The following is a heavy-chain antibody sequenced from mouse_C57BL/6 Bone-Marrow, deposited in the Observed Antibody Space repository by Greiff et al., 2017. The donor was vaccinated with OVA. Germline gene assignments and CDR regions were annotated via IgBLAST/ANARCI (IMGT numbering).Heavy chain of an antibody. Sequence: EVQLQESGGGLVKPGGSLKLSCAASGFTFSSYTLSWVRQTPEKRLEWVATISGGGGNTYYPDSVKGRFTISRDNAKNTLYLQMSSLRSEDTALYYCARKSYYPYAMDYWGQGTSVTVSS. CDR3: ARKSYYPYAMDY. D-gene: IGHD1-1*01. V-gene: IGHV5-9*01. CDR2: ISGGGGNT. CDR1: GFTFSSYT. J-gene: IGHJ4*01.